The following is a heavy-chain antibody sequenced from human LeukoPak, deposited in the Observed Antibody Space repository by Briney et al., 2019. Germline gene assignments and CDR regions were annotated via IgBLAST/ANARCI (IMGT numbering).Heavy chain of an antibody. CDR3: ARVNDQQKFTLDY. CDR1: GFSFSNYG. CDR2: ITGSGGGT. Sequence: GGSLRLSCAASGFSFSNYGMGWVRQAPGKGLEWVSAITGSGGGTYFADSVKGRFTISRDNSKNTVHLQMNSLKSEDTAKYYCARVNDQQKFTLDYWGQGTLVTVSS. D-gene: IGHD2-2*01. V-gene: IGHV3-23*01. J-gene: IGHJ4*02.